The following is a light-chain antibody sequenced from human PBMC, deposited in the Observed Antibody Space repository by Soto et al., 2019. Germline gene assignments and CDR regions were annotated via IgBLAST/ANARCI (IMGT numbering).Light chain of an antibody. CDR1: QSVLSSSNNKNY. CDR3: QQYDSSTLT. V-gene: IGKV4-1*01. CDR2: WSS. J-gene: IGKJ4*01. Sequence: DIVMTQSHDSLAVSLGERATINCKSSQSVLSSSNNKNYLAWYQQKPGQPPKVLIYWSSTRESGVHVRFSGSGSGTEFILTSSSRQVEDWAVYYFQQYDSSTLTFGGGTKVEIK.